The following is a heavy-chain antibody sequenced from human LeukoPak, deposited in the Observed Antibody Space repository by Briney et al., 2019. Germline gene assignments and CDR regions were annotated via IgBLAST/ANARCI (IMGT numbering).Heavy chain of an antibody. CDR3: ARRGSMTGPPPL. D-gene: IGHD6-6*01. Sequence: PSETLSLTCAVYGGSLSGYYWSWIRQPPGKGLEWIGEINHSGSTSYNPSLKSRVTISVDSSKNQFSLKLSSVTAADTAVYYCARRGSMTGPPPLWGQGTLVTVSS. CDR1: GGSLSGYY. CDR2: INHSGST. V-gene: IGHV4-34*01. J-gene: IGHJ4*02.